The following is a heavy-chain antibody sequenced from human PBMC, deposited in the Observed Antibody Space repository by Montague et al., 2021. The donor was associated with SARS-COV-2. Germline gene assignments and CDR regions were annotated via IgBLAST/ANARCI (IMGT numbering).Heavy chain of an antibody. CDR3: ARRQLGYCDGVGCPLDAFDI. CDR1: GGSFSGYY. Sequence: SETLSLTCAVYGGSFSGYYWSWFRQPPGMGLEWIGGITDGGNTDYNPSLKSRVTLSVDTSKRHFSLTLTSLAAVDTSVYYCARRQLGYCDGVGCPLDAFDIWGQGTTVTVSS. CDR2: ITDGGNT. J-gene: IGHJ3*02. V-gene: IGHV4-34*01. D-gene: IGHD2-15*01.